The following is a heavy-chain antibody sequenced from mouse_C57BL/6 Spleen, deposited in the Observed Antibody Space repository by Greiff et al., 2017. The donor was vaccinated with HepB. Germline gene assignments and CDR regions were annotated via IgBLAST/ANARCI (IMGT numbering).Heavy chain of an antibody. D-gene: IGHD4-1*01. CDR1: GFNIKDYY. Sequence: VHVKQSGAELVKPGASVKLSCTASGFNIKDYYMHWVKQRTEQGLEWIGRIDPEDGETKYAPKFQGKATITADTSSNTAYLQLSSLTSEDTAVYYCARRTGTKTDYFDYWGQGTTLTVSS. J-gene: IGHJ2*01. CDR3: ARRTGTKTDYFDY. CDR2: IDPEDGET. V-gene: IGHV14-2*01.